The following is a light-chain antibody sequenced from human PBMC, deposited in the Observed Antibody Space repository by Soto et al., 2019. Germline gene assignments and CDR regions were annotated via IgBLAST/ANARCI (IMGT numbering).Light chain of an antibody. Sequence: DMQMTQSPSSLSASVGDRVTRTCQASLDIKNYLNWYQQKSGKAPKLLIYDASNLETGVPSRFSGSGSGTDFTFTISSLQPEDIATYYCQKYDNLPLNFGGGTKVDIK. J-gene: IGKJ4*01. CDR2: DAS. CDR1: LDIKNY. CDR3: QKYDNLPLN. V-gene: IGKV1-33*01.